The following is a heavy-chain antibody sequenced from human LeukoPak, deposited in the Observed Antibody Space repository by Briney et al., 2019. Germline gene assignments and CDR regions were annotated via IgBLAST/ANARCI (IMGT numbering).Heavy chain of an antibody. CDR2: IKQDGSEK. Sequence: SGGSLRLSCAASGFTFSSYWMSWVRQAPGKGLEWVANIKQDGSEKYYVDSVKGRFTISRDNAKNSLYLQMNSLRAEDTAVYYCAKNLGRGSSSGSRSRNGDYWGQGTLVTVSS. J-gene: IGHJ4*02. CDR1: GFTFSSYW. CDR3: AKNLGRGSSSGSRSRNGDY. V-gene: IGHV3-7*03. D-gene: IGHD1-26*01.